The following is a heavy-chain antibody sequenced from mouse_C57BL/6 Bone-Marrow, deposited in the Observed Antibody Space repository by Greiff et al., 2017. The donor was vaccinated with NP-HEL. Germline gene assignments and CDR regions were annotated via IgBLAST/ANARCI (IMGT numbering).Heavy chain of an antibody. CDR3: AKDYYMFAY. Sequence: VQRVESGAELARPGASVKLSCKASGYTFTSYGISWVKQRTGQGLEWIGEIYPRSGNTYYNEKFKGKATLTADKSSSTAYMELRSLTSEDSAVYFCAKDYYMFAYWGQGTLVTVSA. CDR1: GYTFTSYG. D-gene: IGHD1-1*01. V-gene: IGHV1-81*01. J-gene: IGHJ3*01. CDR2: IYPRSGNT.